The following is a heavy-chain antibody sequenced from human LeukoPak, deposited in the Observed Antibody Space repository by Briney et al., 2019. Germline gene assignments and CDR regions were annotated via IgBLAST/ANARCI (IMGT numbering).Heavy chain of an antibody. D-gene: IGHD1-1*01. CDR1: GGSFSGYY. V-gene: IGHV4-34*01. CDR2: INHSGST. Sequence: PSETLSLTSAVYGGSFSGYYRSWIRQPPGKGLEWIGEINHSGSTNYNPSLKSRVTISVDTSKNQFSLKLSSVTAADTAVYYCARERRQLERRGYFDYWGQGTLVTVSS. J-gene: IGHJ4*02. CDR3: ARERRQLERRGYFDY.